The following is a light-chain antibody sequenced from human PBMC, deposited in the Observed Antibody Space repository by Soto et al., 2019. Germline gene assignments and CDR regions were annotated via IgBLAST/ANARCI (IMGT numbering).Light chain of an antibody. CDR3: SSYTSSNTHV. V-gene: IGLV2-14*01. J-gene: IGLJ1*01. Sequence: QSALTQPASVSGSPGQSITISCTGTSSDVGGYNYVSWYQQHPGKAPKLMIYDVSNRPSGVSNRFSGSKSDNTASLTISGLQAEDEADYYCSSYTSSNTHVFGTGTKVTV. CDR1: SSDVGGYNY. CDR2: DVS.